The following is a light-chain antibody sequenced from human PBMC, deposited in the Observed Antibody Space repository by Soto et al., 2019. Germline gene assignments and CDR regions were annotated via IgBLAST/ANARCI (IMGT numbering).Light chain of an antibody. J-gene: IGLJ3*02. Sequence: QSVLTQPASVSGSPGQSITISCTGTSSDVGSYNLVSWYQQHPGKAPKLMICEGSKRPSGVSNRFSGSKSGNTTSLTISGLQAEDEADYYCCSYAGSSTFWVFGGGTKLTVL. V-gene: IGLV2-23*03. CDR1: SSDVGSYNL. CDR3: CSYAGSSTFWV. CDR2: EGS.